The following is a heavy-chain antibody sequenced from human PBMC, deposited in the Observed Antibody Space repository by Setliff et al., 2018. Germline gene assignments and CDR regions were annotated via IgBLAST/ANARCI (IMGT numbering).Heavy chain of an antibody. J-gene: IGHJ4*02. CDR2: IYHSGST. CDR1: GGSISSSNW. CDR3: AREGLTIFGVVIRRNYFDY. Sequence: PSETLSLTCAVSGGSISSSNWWSWVRQPPGKGLEWIGEIYHSGSTNYNPSLKSRVTISVDKSKNQFSLKLSSVTAADTAVYYRAREGLTIFGVVIRRNYFDYWGQGTLVTVSS. D-gene: IGHD3-3*01. V-gene: IGHV4-4*02.